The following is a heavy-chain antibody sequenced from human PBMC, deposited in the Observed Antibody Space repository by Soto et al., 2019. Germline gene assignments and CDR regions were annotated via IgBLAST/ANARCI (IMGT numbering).Heavy chain of an antibody. J-gene: IGHJ5*02. Sequence: ASVKVPCKASGYTFTSYGISWVRQAPGQGLEWMGWISAYNGNTNYAQKLQGRVTMTTDTSTSTAYMELRSLRSDDTAVYYCARAVTTMMWFDPWGQGTLVTVSS. CDR3: ARAVTTMMWFDP. CDR2: ISAYNGNT. D-gene: IGHD4-17*01. V-gene: IGHV1-18*01. CDR1: GYTFTSYG.